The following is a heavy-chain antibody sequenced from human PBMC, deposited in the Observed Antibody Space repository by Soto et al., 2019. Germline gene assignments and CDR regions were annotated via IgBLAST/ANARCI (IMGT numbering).Heavy chain of an antibody. D-gene: IGHD1-26*01. CDR2: ISGSGGST. CDR3: AKDRIYYSGSFDY. CDR1: GFTFSSYA. Sequence: EVQLLESGGGLVQPGGSLRLSCAASGFTFSSYAMSWVRQAPGKGLEWVSAISGSGGSTYYADSVKGRFTISRDNSKNTLYLQMDSLRAEDTAVYYCAKDRIYYSGSFDYWGQGTLVTVSS. V-gene: IGHV3-23*01. J-gene: IGHJ4*02.